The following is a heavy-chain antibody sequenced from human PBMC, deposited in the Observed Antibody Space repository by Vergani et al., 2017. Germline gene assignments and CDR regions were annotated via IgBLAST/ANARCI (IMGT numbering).Heavy chain of an antibody. Sequence: QVQLQESGPGLVKPSETLSLTCAVSGYSISSAYYWGWIRQPPGKGLEWIGNIYHSGSTYYNPSLKSRVTISVDTSKNQFSLKLRSVTAADTAVYYCARRPPSGSYVMDVWGQGTTVTVSS. CDR1: GYSISSAYY. J-gene: IGHJ6*02. V-gene: IGHV4-38-2*01. CDR2: IYHSGST. D-gene: IGHD3-10*01. CDR3: ARRPPSGSYVMDV.